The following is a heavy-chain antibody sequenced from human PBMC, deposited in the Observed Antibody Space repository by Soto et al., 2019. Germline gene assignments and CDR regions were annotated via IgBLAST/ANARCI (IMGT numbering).Heavy chain of an antibody. D-gene: IGHD3-22*01. CDR2: IIPIFGTA. Sequence: SVKVSCKASGGTFSSYAISWVRQAPGQGLEWMGGIIPIFGTANYAQKFQGRVTITADESTSTAYMELSSLRSEDTAVYYCASYRNYYDSSGQYNWFDPWGQGTLVTVSS. CDR3: ASYRNYYDSSGQYNWFDP. CDR1: GGTFSSYA. J-gene: IGHJ5*02. V-gene: IGHV1-69*13.